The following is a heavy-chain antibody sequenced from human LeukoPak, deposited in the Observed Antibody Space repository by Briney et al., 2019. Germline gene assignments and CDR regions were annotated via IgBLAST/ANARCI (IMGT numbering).Heavy chain of an antibody. CDR2: IYHSGST. J-gene: IGHJ4*02. D-gene: IGHD3-22*01. V-gene: IGHV4-39*07. CDR1: SGSISTSNYY. CDR3: ARVQYYYDSSGYPFDY. Sequence: SETLSLTCTVSSGSISTSNYYWGWVRQPPGKGLEWIGSIYHSGSTYYNPSLKSRVTISVDTSKNQFSLKLSSVTAADTAVYYCARVQYYYDSSGYPFDYWGQGTLVTVSS.